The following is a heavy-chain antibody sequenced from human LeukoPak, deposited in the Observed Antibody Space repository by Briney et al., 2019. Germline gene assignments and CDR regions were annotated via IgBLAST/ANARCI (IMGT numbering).Heavy chain of an antibody. J-gene: IGHJ4*02. CDR3: VKDLDSSSWCFDY. Sequence: GGALRPSRFAPGFTLSNHALHWGRQGPGGGLENVSGISSNGGSTYYTDSLKGRFTISRDNSKNTLNLQMSSLGAEDTAVYYCVKDLDSSSWCFDYWGQGTLVTVSS. CDR2: ISSNGGST. D-gene: IGHD6-13*01. V-gene: IGHV3-64D*09. CDR1: GFTLSNHA.